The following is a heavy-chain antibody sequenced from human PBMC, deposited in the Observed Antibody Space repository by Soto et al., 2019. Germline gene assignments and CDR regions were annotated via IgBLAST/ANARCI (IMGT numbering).Heavy chain of an antibody. CDR2: ISSNGGST. J-gene: IGHJ4*02. CDR3: VRAKPLH. Sequence: PGGSLRLSCSAAAFTFSSYSIHLDRQAPEKGLEYVSAISSNGGSTYYADSVKGRCTISRDNSKNTLYLKMSSLRAEDTDVYYCVRAKPLHWGQGTFVTVSS. V-gene: IGHV3-64D*06. CDR1: AFTFSSYS.